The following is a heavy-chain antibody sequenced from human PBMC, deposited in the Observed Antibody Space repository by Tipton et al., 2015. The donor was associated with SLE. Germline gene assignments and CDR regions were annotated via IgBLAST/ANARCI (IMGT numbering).Heavy chain of an antibody. CDR1: GFTFSIYA. D-gene: IGHD2-15*01. V-gene: IGHV3-30*04. J-gene: IGHJ6*02. CDR3: SGGTYYYGMDV. CDR2: ISYDGSNK. Sequence: SLRLSCAASGFTFSIYAMHWVRQAPGKGLEWVAVISYDGSNKYYADSVKGRFTISRDNSKNTLYLQMNSLRAEDTAVYYCSGGTYYYGMDVWGQGTTVTVSS.